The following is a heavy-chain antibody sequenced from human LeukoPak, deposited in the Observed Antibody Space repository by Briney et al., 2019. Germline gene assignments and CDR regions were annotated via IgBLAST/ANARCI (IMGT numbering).Heavy chain of an antibody. D-gene: IGHD6-19*01. V-gene: IGHV3-23*01. CDR2: ISGSGGST. CDR1: GFTFSSYA. CDR3: AKAPEEYSSGWYVFQH. J-gene: IGHJ1*01. Sequence: HPGGSLRLSCAASGFTFSSYAMSWVRQAPGKGPEWVSAISGSGGSTYYADSVKGRFTISRDNSKNTLYLQMNSLRAEDTAVYYCAKAPEEYSSGWYVFQHWGQGTLVTVSS.